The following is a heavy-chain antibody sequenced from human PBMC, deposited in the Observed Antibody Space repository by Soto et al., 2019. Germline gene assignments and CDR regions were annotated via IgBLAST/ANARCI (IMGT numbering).Heavy chain of an antibody. V-gene: IGHV1-2*02. CDR1: GYTFTGYY. J-gene: IGHJ5*02. CDR3: ASSVYVFSSGNPFDP. CDR2: INPNSGDT. D-gene: IGHD3-3*01. Sequence: ASAKVSCKASGYTFTGYYMHWVRQAPGQGLEWMGCINPNSGDTNYAQKFQGRVTMTRDTSISTAYMELSRLRSDDTAVYYCASSVYVFSSGNPFDPWGQGTLVTVSS.